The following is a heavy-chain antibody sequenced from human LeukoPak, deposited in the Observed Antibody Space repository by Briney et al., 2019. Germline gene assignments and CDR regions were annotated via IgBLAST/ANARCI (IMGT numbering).Heavy chain of an antibody. CDR1: GFTFSSYA. D-gene: IGHD5-18*01. V-gene: IGHV3-30*04. CDR3: ARAGVYSYGYYYYYYMDV. J-gene: IGHJ6*03. CDR2: ISYDGSNK. Sequence: GRSLRLSCAASGFTFSSYAMHWVRQAPGKGLEWVAVISYDGSNKYYGDSVKGRFTISRGNSKNTLYLQMNSLRAEDTAVYYCARAGVYSYGYYYYYYMDVWGKGTTVTVSS.